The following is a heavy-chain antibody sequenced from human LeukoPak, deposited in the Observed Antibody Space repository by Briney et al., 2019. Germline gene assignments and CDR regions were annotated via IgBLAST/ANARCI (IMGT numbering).Heavy chain of an antibody. J-gene: IGHJ3*01. CDR2: ISYDGGSK. CDR1: GFTFSSYG. CDR3: AREFPTDTFDF. V-gene: IGHV3-30*03. Sequence: GGSLRLSCAASGFTFSSYGMHWVRQAPGKGLEWLAGISYDGGSKYYADSVKGRFTISRDNSKKKLFLHMTSLRAEDTAVFYCAREFPTDTFDFWGQGTMVTVSS.